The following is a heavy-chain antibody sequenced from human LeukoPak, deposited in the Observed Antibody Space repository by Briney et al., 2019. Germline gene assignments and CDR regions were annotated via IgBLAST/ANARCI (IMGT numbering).Heavy chain of an antibody. V-gene: IGHV3-23*01. J-gene: IGHJ4*02. CDR2: ISDSGGST. CDR3: AKGGRIVGASTTLDY. Sequence: GGSVRLSCAASGFTFSSYAVSWVRQAPGKGLEWVSAISDSGGSTYYADSVKGRFTISRDNSENTLYLQMNSLRAEDTAVYFCAKGGRIVGASTTLDYWGQGTLVTVSS. CDR1: GFTFSSYA. D-gene: IGHD1-26*01.